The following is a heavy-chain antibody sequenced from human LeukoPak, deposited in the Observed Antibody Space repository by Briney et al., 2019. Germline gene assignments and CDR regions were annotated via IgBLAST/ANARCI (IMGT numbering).Heavy chain of an antibody. J-gene: IGHJ6*03. D-gene: IGHD3-9*01. CDR1: GYTFTSYD. V-gene: IGHV1-8*01. CDR3: ARATTYYDILTGYPIGDYYMDV. CDR2: MNPNSGNT. Sequence: ASVKVSCKASGYTFTSYDINWVRQATGQGLEWMGWMNPNSGNTGYAQKFQGRVTMTRNTSISTAYMELSSLRSEDTAVYYCARATTYYDILTGYPIGDYYMDVWGKGTTVTVSS.